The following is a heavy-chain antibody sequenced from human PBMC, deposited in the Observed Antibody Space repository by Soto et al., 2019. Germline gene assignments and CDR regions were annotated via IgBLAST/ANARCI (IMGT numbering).Heavy chain of an antibody. D-gene: IGHD3-16*01. CDR1: GFTFSDYY. Sequence: LRLSFAASGFTFSDYYMSWIRQAPGRGLEWVSYISSGSTIYYADSVKGRFTISRDNAKNSLYLQMNSLRAEDTAVYYCARLSMINARGAFDIWGQGTMVTVSS. V-gene: IGHV3-11*01. J-gene: IGHJ3*02. CDR3: ARLSMINARGAFDI. CDR2: ISSGSTI.